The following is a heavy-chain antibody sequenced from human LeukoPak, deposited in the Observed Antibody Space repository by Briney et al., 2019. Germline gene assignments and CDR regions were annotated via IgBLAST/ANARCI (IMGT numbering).Heavy chain of an antibody. J-gene: IGHJ6*03. D-gene: IGHD2/OR15-2a*01. Sequence: GGSLRLSCAASGFTFRNYWLRWVRQAPGKGLEWVANIKEDGSEKYYVDSVKGRFTISRDNAKNSLELQRNSLRAEDTAVYYCARNSNRYMDVWGKGTTVTVSS. CDR3: ARNSNRYMDV. CDR1: GFTFRNYW. CDR2: IKEDGSEK. V-gene: IGHV3-7*01.